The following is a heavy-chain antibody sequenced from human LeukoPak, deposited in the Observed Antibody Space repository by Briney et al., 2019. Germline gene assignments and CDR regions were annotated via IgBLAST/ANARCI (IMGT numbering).Heavy chain of an antibody. CDR3: AGTYDFWTLNGGMDV. D-gene: IGHD3-3*01. CDR2: IYYSGST. J-gene: IGHJ6*02. V-gene: IGHV4-31*03. CDR1: GGSISSGGYY. Sequence: SETLSLTCTVSGGSISSGGYYWSWIRQHPGKGLEWIGYIYYSGSTYYNPSLKSRVTISVDTSKNQFSLKLSSVTAADTAVYYCAGTYDFWTLNGGMDVWGQGTTVTVSS.